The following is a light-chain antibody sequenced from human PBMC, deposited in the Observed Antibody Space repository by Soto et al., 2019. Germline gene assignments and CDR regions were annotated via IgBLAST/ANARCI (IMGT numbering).Light chain of an antibody. CDR1: SSDFGAYNY. J-gene: IGLJ3*02. CDR3: TSYGGRDNLM. CDR2: EVN. V-gene: IGLV2-8*01. Sequence: QSALTQPPSASGSPGQSVTISCTGTSSDFGAYNYVSWFQQHPGEAPKLIISEVNKRPSGVPDRFSGSKSGNTASLTVSGLQAEDEDDYYCTSYGGRDNLMFGGGTKLTVL.